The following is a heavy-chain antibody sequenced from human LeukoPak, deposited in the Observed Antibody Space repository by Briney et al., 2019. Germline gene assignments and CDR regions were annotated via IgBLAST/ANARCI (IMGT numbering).Heavy chain of an antibody. V-gene: IGHV3-74*01. J-gene: IGHJ4*02. CDR1: GFTFSGSA. CDR2: INSDGSWT. Sequence: GGSLKLSCATSGFTFSGSAMHWVRQAPGKGLVWVSHINSDGSWTSYADSVKGRFTISKDNAKNTVYLQMNNLRAEDTAVYYCVSFYETYWGRGTLVTVSS. D-gene: IGHD2-2*01. CDR3: VSFYETY.